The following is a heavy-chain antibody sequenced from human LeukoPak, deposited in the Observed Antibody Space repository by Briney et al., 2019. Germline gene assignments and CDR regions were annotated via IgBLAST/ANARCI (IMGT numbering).Heavy chain of an antibody. J-gene: IGHJ4*02. V-gene: IGHV1-8*01. CDR1: GYTFTTYD. CDR2: MNPNSGNT. D-gene: IGHD3-10*01. CDR3: AMRNGSGSLYYDY. Sequence: ASVKVSCKASGYTFTTYDINWVRQATGQGLEWMGWMNPNSGNTGYVPKFQGRVTMTRNTSISTAYMELSSLRSADTAVYYCAMRNGSGSLYYDYWGQGTLVTVSS.